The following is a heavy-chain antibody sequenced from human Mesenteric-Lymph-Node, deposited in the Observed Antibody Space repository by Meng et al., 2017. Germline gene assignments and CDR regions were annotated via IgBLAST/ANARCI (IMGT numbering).Heavy chain of an antibody. CDR2: IYYSGST. CDR1: GGSISSSRHY. V-gene: IGHV4-30-4*08. D-gene: IGHD5-18*01. J-gene: IGHJ2*01. CDR3: ARVGWRQWSFDL. Sequence: QRQESGPGLVKPPETRSLTGTVPGGSISSSRHYWGWIRQPPGKGLELIGHIYYSGSTSYNPSLKSRVTISVDTSNNQFSLKLSSVTAADTAVYYCARVGWRQWSFDLWGRGTLVTVSS.